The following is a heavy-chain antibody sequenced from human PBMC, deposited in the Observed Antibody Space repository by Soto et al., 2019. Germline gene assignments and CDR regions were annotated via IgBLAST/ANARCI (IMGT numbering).Heavy chain of an antibody. Sequence: SLRLSCAASGFTFDDYAMHWVRQAPGKGLEWVSGISWSSGSIGYADSVKGRFTISRDNAKNSLYLQMNSLRGEDTALYYCAKVDIVFGDTDMSTFDYWGKGTLVNASS. CDR2: ISWSSGSI. J-gene: IGHJ4*02. CDR1: GFTFDDYA. CDR3: AKVDIVFGDTDMSTFDY. V-gene: IGHV3-9*01. D-gene: IGHD5-18*01.